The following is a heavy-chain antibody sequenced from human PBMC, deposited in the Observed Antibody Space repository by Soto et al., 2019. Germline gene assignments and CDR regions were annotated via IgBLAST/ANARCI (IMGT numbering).Heavy chain of an antibody. CDR1: GGSFSGYY. CDR2: INHSGST. V-gene: IGHV4-34*01. J-gene: IGHJ6*03. D-gene: IGHD2-2*01. CDR3: ARERVVVVPAARYYYYMDV. Sequence: SETLSLTCAVSGGSFSGYYWSWIRQPPGKGLEWIGEINHSGSTNYNPSLKSRVTISVDTSKNQFSLKLSSVTAADTAVYYCARERVVVVPAARYYYYMDVWGKGTTVTVSS.